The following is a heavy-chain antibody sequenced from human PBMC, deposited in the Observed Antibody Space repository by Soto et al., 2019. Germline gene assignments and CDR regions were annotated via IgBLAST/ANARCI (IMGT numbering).Heavy chain of an antibody. CDR3: ATYAYYGSESDPQGY. CDR1: GYTLTELS. V-gene: IGHV1-24*01. D-gene: IGHD3-10*01. CDR2: FDPEDGET. Sequence: ASVKVSCKVSGYTLTELSMHWVRQAPGKGLEWMGGFDPEDGETIHAQKFQGRVTMTEDTSTDTAYMELSSLRSEDTAVYYCATYAYYGSESDPQGYWGQGTLVTVSS. J-gene: IGHJ4*02.